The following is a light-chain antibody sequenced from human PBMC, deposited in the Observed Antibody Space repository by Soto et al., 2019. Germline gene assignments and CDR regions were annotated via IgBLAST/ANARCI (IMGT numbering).Light chain of an antibody. Sequence: VLTQPPSASGTPGQRVTISCSGSSSNIGINAVNWYQQLPGTAPKLLMYDNNQRPSGVPDRVSGSKSGTSASLAISGLQSEDEADCYCASWDDSLNGLLFGTGTKLTVL. V-gene: IGLV1-44*01. CDR3: ASWDDSLNGLL. CDR2: DNN. CDR1: SSNIGINA. J-gene: IGLJ1*01.